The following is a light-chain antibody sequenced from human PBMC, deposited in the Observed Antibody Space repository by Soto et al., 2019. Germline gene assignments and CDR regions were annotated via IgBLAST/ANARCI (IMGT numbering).Light chain of an antibody. CDR3: QQGYSTPWT. V-gene: IGKV1-39*01. CDR1: QAISTY. J-gene: IGKJ1*01. CDR2: AAS. Sequence: DIQMTQSPSSLSASAGDSVTITCLASQAISTYLNWYQQKPGKAPKLLIYAASSLQSGVPSRFSGSGSETDFALTISSLQPEDVATYSCQQGYSTPWTFGQGTKVDIK.